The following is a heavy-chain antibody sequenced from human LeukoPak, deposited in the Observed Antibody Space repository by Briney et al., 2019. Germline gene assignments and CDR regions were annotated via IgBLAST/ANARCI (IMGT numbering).Heavy chain of an antibody. V-gene: IGHV4-4*07. Sequence: SETLSLTCTVSGGSISSYYWSWIRQPAGKGLEWIGRIHTSGSTNYNPSLKSRVTMSVDTSKNQFSLKLSSVTAADTAVYYCARDRYYYDSSGYYYFDYWGQGTLVTVSS. D-gene: IGHD3-22*01. CDR2: IHTSGST. J-gene: IGHJ4*02. CDR1: GGSISSYY. CDR3: ARDRYYYDSSGYYYFDY.